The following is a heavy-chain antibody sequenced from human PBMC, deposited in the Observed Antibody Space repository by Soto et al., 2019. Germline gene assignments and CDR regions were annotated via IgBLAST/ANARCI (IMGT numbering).Heavy chain of an antibody. CDR1: GFTFTSFA. V-gene: IGHV3-21*01. D-gene: IGHD2-21*01. CDR3: AREPPGIGSDFYDY. J-gene: IGHJ4*02. CDR2: ISSRSADI. Sequence: GGSRRLSCAASGFTFTSFAMNWVRQAPGKGLEWVSSISSRSADIYYADSVEGRFTLSRDDASNSLYLQMNNMGAEDTAVYYCAREPPGIGSDFYDYWGQGT.